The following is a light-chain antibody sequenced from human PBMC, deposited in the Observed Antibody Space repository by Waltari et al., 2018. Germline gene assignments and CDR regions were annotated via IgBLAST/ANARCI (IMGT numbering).Light chain of an antibody. J-gene: IGLJ1*01. CDR1: SSDVGGYDY. Sequence: QSALTQPASVSGSPGQSIPISSTGTSSDVGGYDYVSWYQQHPAKAPKLIIYSVSNRPSGVSNRFSGSKSGNTASLTISGLQAEDEADYYCSSYTSNSARVFGTGTKVTVL. CDR3: SSYTSNSARV. CDR2: SVS. V-gene: IGLV2-14*01.